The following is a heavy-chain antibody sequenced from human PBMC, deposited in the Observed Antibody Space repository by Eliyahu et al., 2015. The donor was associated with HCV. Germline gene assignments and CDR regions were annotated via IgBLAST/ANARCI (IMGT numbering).Heavy chain of an antibody. J-gene: IGHJ5*02. Sequence: KGLEWMGIIYPGDSDTRYSPSFQGQVTISADKSISTAYLQWSSLKASDTAMYYCARLKVGCSSTSCYPNWFDPWGQGTLVTVSS. D-gene: IGHD2-2*01. V-gene: IGHV5-51*01. CDR3: ARLKVGCSSTSCYPNWFDP. CDR2: IYPGDSDT.